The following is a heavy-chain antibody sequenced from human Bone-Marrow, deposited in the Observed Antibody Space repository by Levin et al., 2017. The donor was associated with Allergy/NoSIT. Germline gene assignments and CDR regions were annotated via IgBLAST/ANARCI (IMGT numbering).Heavy chain of an antibody. J-gene: IGHJ4*02. CDR1: GFTVSSNY. CDR3: ARDARLRVRGFREGYFDY. CDR2: IYSGGST. Sequence: PGGSLRLSCAASGFTVSSNYMSWVRQAPGKGLEWVSVIYSGGSTYYADSVKGRFTISRDNSKNTLYLQMNSLRAEDTAVYYCARDARLRVRGFREGYFDYWGQGTLVTVSS. V-gene: IGHV3-53*01. D-gene: IGHD3-10*01.